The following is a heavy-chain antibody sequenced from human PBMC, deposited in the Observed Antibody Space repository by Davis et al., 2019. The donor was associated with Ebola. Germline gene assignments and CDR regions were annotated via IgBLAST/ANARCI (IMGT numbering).Heavy chain of an antibody. V-gene: IGHV1-8*02. Sequence: AASVKVSCKASGGTFSSYAITWVRQAPGQGLEWMGRINPNSGSTSYAQKFQGRVTMTRDTSTSTAYMEVGSLRSDDTAVYYCARAQFPTTSDHWGQGTLVTVSS. J-gene: IGHJ4*02. CDR1: GGTFSSYA. CDR2: INPNSGST. CDR3: ARAQFPTTSDH. D-gene: IGHD1-1*01.